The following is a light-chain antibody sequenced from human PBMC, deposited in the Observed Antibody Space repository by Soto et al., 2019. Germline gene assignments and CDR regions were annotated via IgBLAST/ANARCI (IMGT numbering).Light chain of an antibody. CDR2: GNS. J-gene: IGLJ2*01. Sequence: QSVLTQPPSVSEAPGQRVTISCTGSSSNIGAGYDVHWYQQLPGTAPKLLIYGNSNRPSGVPDRFSGSKSGTSASLAITGLQAEDEADYYCQSYDSSFEVFGGGTKLTVL. V-gene: IGLV1-40*01. CDR1: SSNIGAGYD. CDR3: QSYDSSFEV.